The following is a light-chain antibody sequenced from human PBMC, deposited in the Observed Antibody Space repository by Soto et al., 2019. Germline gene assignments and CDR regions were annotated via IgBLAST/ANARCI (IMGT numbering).Light chain of an antibody. CDR1: QNIANNY. V-gene: IGKV3-20*01. CDR3: QQYGSSPWT. J-gene: IGKJ1*01. CDR2: DAS. Sequence: EVALTQSPGTLSLSPGARATLSCRASQNIANNYLTWYQQKPGQAPRVLIYDASTRATGIPDRFSGSGSGTDFTLTISRLEPGDSAVYYCQQYGSSPWTFGQGTKVEI.